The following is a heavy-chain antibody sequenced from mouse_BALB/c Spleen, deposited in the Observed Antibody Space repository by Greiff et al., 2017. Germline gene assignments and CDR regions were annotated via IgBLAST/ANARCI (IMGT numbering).Heavy chain of an antibody. D-gene: IGHD2-4*01. Sequence: VQLQQSGPELVRPGVSVKISCKGSGYTFTDYAMHWVKQSHAKSLEWIGVISTYYGNTNYNQKFKGKATMTVDKSSSTAYMELARLTSEDSAIYYCARLRNDYHYFDYWGQGTTLTVSS. CDR3: ARLRNDYHYFDY. CDR2: ISTYYGNT. CDR1: GYTFTDYA. J-gene: IGHJ2*01. V-gene: IGHV1-67*01.